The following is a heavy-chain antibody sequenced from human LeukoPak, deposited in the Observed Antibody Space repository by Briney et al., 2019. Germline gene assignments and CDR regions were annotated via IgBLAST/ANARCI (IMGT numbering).Heavy chain of an antibody. V-gene: IGHV3-66*01. Sequence: PGGSLRLSCAASGFTVSSNYISWVRQAPGKGLEWVSVIYTAGGTSYADSVKGRFTISRDNSKNTLYLQMNSLRAEETAVYYCARDRMVYTYWGLGALVTVSS. D-gene: IGHD3-10*01. J-gene: IGHJ4*02. CDR3: ARDRMVYTY. CDR1: GFTVSSNY. CDR2: IYTAGGT.